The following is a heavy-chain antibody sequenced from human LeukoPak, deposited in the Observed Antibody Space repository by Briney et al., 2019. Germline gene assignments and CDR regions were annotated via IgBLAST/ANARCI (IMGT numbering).Heavy chain of an antibody. CDR1: GGSISSGGYS. J-gene: IGHJ4*02. Sequence: SETLSLTCAVSGGSISSGGYSWSWIRQPPGKGLEWIGYIYHSGSTYYNPSLKSRVTISVDRSKNQFSLKLSSVTAADTAVYYCARDGHYGSGSFDYWGQGTLVTVSS. CDR3: ARDGHYGSGSFDY. V-gene: IGHV4-30-2*01. CDR2: IYHSGST. D-gene: IGHD3-10*01.